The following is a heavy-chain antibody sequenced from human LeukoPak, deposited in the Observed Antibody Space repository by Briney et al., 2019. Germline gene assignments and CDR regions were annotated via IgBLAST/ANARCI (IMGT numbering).Heavy chain of an antibody. CDR1: GFTFSNCE. CDR2: ISSSGSSI. D-gene: IGHD6-13*01. V-gene: IGHV3-48*03. CDR3: ARVPVLTAAAGTFDL. Sequence: PGGSLRLSCAASGFTFSNCEMNWVRQAPGKGLEWVSYISSSGSSIYYADSVKGRFTISRDNAKNSLYLQMNSLRAEDTAVYYCARVPVLTAAAGTFDLWGQGTLVTVSS. J-gene: IGHJ4*02.